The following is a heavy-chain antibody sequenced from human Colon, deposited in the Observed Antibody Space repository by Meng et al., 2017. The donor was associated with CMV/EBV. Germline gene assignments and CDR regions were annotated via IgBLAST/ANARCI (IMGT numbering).Heavy chain of an antibody. CDR3: ARDLGLVVY. Sequence: ESLKISCAASGFTVSSNYMSWVRQAPGKGLEWVSVIYSGGSTYYADSVKGRFTISRDNSKNTLYLQMNSLRAEDTAVYYCARDLGLVVYWGQGTLVTVSS. D-gene: IGHD3-16*02. CDR1: GFTVSSNY. CDR2: IYSGGST. J-gene: IGHJ4*02. V-gene: IGHV3-53*01.